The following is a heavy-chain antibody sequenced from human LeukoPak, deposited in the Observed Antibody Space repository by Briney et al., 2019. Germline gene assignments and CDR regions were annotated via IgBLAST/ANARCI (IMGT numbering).Heavy chain of an antibody. V-gene: IGHV3-48*03. Sequence: PGGSLRLSCAASGSTFSSYEMNWVRQAPGKGLEWVSYISSSGSTIYYADSVKGRFTISRDNAKNSLYLQMNSLRAEDTAVYYCARDPPMTYYYGSGSSFDYWGQGTLVTVSS. CDR2: ISSSGSTI. CDR1: GSTFSSYE. D-gene: IGHD3-10*01. CDR3: ARDPPMTYYYGSGSSFDY. J-gene: IGHJ4*02.